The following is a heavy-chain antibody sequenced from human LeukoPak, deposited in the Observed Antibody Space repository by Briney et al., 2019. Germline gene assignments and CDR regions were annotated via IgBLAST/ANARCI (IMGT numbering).Heavy chain of an antibody. Sequence: GASVKVSCKASGYTFTSYAISWVRQAPGQGLEWMGGIIPIFGTANYAQKFQGRVTITADKSTSTAYMELSSLRSEDTAVYYCAREGFGFGTVVTRDIYFDYWGQGTLVTVSS. CDR3: AREGFGFGTVVTRDIYFDY. D-gene: IGHD4-23*01. CDR2: IIPIFGTA. J-gene: IGHJ4*02. V-gene: IGHV1-69*06. CDR1: GYTFTSYA.